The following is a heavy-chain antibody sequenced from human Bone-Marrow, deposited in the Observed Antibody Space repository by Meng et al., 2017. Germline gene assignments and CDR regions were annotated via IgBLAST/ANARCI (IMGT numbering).Heavy chain of an antibody. CDR1: GYSISSGYY. Sequence: LSCTVSGYSISSGYYWGWIRQPPGKGLEWIGSIYHSGSTYYNPSLKSRVTISVDTSKNQFSLKLSSVTAADTAVYYCERDRSSYDSSGYYYGWFDPWGQGTLVTVSS. D-gene: IGHD3-22*01. J-gene: IGHJ5*02. CDR2: IYHSGST. CDR3: ERDRSSYDSSGYYYGWFDP. V-gene: IGHV4-38-2*02.